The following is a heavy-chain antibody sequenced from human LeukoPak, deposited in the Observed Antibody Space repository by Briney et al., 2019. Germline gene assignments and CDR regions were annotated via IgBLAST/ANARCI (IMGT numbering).Heavy chain of an antibody. CDR1: GYTFTSYD. V-gene: IGHV1-8*01. CDR2: MNPNSGNT. CDR3: AREIAVAGTGFDY. J-gene: IGHJ4*02. Sequence: GASVKVSCKASGYTFTSYDINWVRQATGQGLEWMGWMNPNSGNTGYAQKFQGRVTMTTDTSTSTAYMELRSLRSDDTAVYYCAREIAVAGTGFDYWGQGTLVTVSS. D-gene: IGHD6-19*01.